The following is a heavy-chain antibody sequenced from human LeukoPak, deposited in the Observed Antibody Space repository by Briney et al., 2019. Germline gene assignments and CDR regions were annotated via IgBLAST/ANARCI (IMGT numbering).Heavy chain of an antibody. V-gene: IGHV3-48*04. D-gene: IGHD2-21*01. CDR3: ARTGGEGYFDY. J-gene: IGHJ4*02. Sequence: GGSLRLSCAASGFTFSLYSMNRVRQAPGKGLEWVSYITSGSSTIYYADSVRGRFTISRDNAKNSLYLQMNSLRAEDTALYYCARTGGEGYFDYWGQGTLVTVSS. CDR1: GFTFSLYS. CDR2: ITSGSSTI.